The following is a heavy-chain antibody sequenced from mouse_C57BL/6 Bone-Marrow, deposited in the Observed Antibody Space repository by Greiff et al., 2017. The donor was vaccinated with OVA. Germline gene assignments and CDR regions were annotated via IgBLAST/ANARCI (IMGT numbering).Heavy chain of an antibody. J-gene: IGHJ4*01. Sequence: QLQQSGAELVRPGASVKLSCTASGFNIKDDYMHWVKQRPEQGLEWIGWIDPENGDTEYASKFQGKATITADTSSNTAYLQLSSLTSEDTAVYYCTTGHYPGAMDYWGQGTSVTVSS. CDR2: IDPENGDT. D-gene: IGHD1-2*01. V-gene: IGHV14-4*01. CDR1: GFNIKDDY. CDR3: TTGHYPGAMDY.